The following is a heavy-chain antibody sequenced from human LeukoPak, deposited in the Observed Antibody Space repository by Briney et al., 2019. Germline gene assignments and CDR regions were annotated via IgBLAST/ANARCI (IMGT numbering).Heavy chain of an antibody. D-gene: IGHD3-10*01. Sequence: GASVKVSCKASGYTFTGYYMHWVRQAPGQGLEWMGWINPNSGGTNYAQKFQGRVTTTRDTSISTAYMELSRLRSDDTAVYYCARVQSHVLLWFGELLTPGGYYFDYWGQGTLVTVSS. CDR1: GYTFTGYY. V-gene: IGHV1-2*02. J-gene: IGHJ4*02. CDR3: ARVQSHVLLWFGELLTPGGYYFDY. CDR2: INPNSGGT.